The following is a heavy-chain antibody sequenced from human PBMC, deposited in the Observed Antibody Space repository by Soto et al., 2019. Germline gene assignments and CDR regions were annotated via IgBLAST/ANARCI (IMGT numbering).Heavy chain of an antibody. Sequence: QVQLVQSGAEVKKPGSSVTVSCKTSGVSFNNNGIGWVRQAPGHGLEWMGGVSPPFRTSNYARKFQGRISITADASTGTVNMERSSLTSEDTAQYYCARVLYYGSGSYSRYGMDVWGQGTTVTVSS. V-gene: IGHV1-69*01. CDR3: ARVLYYGSGSYSRYGMDV. J-gene: IGHJ6*02. D-gene: IGHD3-10*01. CDR1: GVSFNNNG. CDR2: VSPPFRTS.